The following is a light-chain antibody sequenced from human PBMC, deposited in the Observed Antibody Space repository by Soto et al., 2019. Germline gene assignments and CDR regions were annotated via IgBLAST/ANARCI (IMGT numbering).Light chain of an antibody. CDR3: QQYNNWPPWT. V-gene: IGKV3-15*01. CDR1: QSVSSN. Sequence: EIVMTQSQATLSVSTGERATLSCSASQSVSSNLSWYQQTPCQAPRLLIYGASTRATGIPARFSGSGYGTEFTLTISSLQSEDFAVYYCQQYNNWPPWTFGQGTKVDIK. CDR2: GAS. J-gene: IGKJ1*01.